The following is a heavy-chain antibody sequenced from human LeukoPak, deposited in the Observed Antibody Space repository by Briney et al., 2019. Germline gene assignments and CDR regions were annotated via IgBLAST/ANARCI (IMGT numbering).Heavy chain of an antibody. J-gene: IGHJ4*02. CDR1: GFTFSSYW. CDR2: INSDGSST. V-gene: IGHV3-74*01. D-gene: IGHD1-1*01. Sequence: GGSLRLSCAASGFTFSSYWMHWVRQAPGKGLLWVSRINSDGSSTSYADSVKGRVTISRDNAKNTLYLQMNSLRAEDTAVYYCAGDGGLERYFDYWGQGTLVTVSS. CDR3: AGDGGLERYFDY.